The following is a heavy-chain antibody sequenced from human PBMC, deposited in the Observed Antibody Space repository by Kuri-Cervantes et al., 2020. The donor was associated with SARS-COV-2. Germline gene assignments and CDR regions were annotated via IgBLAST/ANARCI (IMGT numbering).Heavy chain of an antibody. V-gene: IGHV3-7*01. J-gene: IGHJ3*02. D-gene: IGHD4-23*01. CDR2: VKQDGSEK. CDR3: ARETLYGGNAFDI. Sequence: GESLKISCAASGFTFSSYWMSWVRQAPGKGLEWVANVKQDGSEKYYVDSVKGRFTISRDNAKNSLYLQMNSLRAEDTAVYYCARETLYGGNAFDIWGQGTMVTVSS. CDR1: GFTFSSYW.